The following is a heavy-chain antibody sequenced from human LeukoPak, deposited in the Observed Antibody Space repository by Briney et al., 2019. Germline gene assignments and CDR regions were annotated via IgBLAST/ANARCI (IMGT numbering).Heavy chain of an antibody. Sequence: SETLSLTCAVSSGNSWDWMRQPPGKGLQWIGSVFQDGNTYYSPSLKSRVIISLDTSKNQLSLKLISVTAADTAVYYCARRYCNSGICYFYDYWGQGTLVTVSS. CDR3: ARRYCNSGICYFYDY. CDR1: SGNS. CDR2: VFQDGNT. J-gene: IGHJ4*02. V-gene: IGHV4-38-2*01. D-gene: IGHD2-8*01.